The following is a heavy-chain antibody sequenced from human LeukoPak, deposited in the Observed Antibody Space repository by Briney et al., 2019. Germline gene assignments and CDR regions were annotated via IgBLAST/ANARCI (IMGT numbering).Heavy chain of an antibody. CDR3: ARVLAEMAAVWRDDVFDI. V-gene: IGHV4-59*01. J-gene: IGHJ3*02. CDR1: GDSISGYY. CDR2: IYSSGST. Sequence: PSETLSLTCTVSGDSISGYYWSWIRQPPGKGLEWIGFIYSSGSTNYNPSPKSRVTISVDTSKNQFALRVNSVTAADTAVYYCARVLAEMAAVWRDDVFDIWGQGTMVTVSS. D-gene: IGHD5-24*01.